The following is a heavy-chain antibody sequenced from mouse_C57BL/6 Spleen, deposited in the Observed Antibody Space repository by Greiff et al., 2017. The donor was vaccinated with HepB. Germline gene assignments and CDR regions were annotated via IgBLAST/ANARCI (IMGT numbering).Heavy chain of an antibody. CDR2: ISSGSSTI. CDR1: GFTFSDYG. J-gene: IGHJ1*03. CDR3: ARDDYGSTWYFDV. Sequence: EVKVVESGGGLVKPGGSLKLSCAASGFTFSDYGMHWVRQAPEKGLEWVAYISSGSSTIYYADTVKGRFTISRDNAKNTLVLQMTSLRSEDTAMYYCARDDYGSTWYFDVWGTGTTVTVSS. D-gene: IGHD1-1*01. V-gene: IGHV5-17*01.